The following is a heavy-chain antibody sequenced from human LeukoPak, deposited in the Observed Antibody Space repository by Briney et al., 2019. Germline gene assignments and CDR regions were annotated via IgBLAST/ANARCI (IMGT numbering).Heavy chain of an antibody. V-gene: IGHV4-34*01. CDR3: ASAGGSYSKRYYYYYMDV. D-gene: IGHD1-26*01. J-gene: IGHJ6*03. CDR2: INHSGST. CDR1: GGSFSGYY. Sequence: WETLSLTCAVYGGSFSGYYWSWIRQPPGKGLEWIGEINHSGSTNYNPSLKSRVTISVDTSKNQFSLKLSSVTAADTAVYYCASAGGSYSKRYYYYYMDVWGKGTTVTVSS.